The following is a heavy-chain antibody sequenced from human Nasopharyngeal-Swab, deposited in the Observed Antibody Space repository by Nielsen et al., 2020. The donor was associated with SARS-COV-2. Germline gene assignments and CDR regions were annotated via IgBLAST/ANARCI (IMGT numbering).Heavy chain of an antibody. D-gene: IGHD4-17*01. CDR2: IKQDGSEK. V-gene: IGHV3-7*01. Sequence: VRQAPGKGLEWVANIKQDGSEKYYVDSVKGRFTISRDNAKNSLYLQMNSLRAEDTAVYYCARAVTTYYYYGMDVWGQGTTVTVSS. CDR3: ARAVTTYYYYGMDV. J-gene: IGHJ6*02.